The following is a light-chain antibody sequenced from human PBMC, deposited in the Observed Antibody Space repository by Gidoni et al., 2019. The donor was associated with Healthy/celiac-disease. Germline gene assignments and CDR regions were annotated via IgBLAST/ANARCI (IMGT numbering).Light chain of an antibody. Sequence: DIQLTQSPSFLSASVGDRVTITCWASQGISSYLAWYQQKPGKAPKLLIYAASTLQSGVPSRVSGSGSGTEFTLTISSLQPEDFATYYCQQLNSYPPWTFGQGTKVEIK. J-gene: IGKJ1*01. CDR1: QGISSY. CDR3: QQLNSYPPWT. V-gene: IGKV1-9*01. CDR2: AAS.